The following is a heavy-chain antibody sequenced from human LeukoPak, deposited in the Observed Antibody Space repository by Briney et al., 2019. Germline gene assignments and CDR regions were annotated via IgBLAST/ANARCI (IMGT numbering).Heavy chain of an antibody. D-gene: IGHD2-2*01. CDR3: ARDLGAID. CDR1: GGSISSGSYY. CDR2: IYTSGST. J-gene: IGHJ4*02. V-gene: IGHV4-61*02. Sequence: PSETLSLTCTVSGGSISSGSYYWSWIRQPAGTGLEWIGRIYTSGSTNYNPSLKSRVTISVDTSKNQFSLKLSSVTAADTAVYYCARDLGAIDWGQGTLVTVSS.